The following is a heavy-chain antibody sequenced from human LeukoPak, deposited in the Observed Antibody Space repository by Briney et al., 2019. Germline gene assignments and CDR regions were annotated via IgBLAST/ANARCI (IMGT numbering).Heavy chain of an antibody. J-gene: IGHJ4*02. V-gene: IGHV1-69*13. CDR1: GYTLTSYG. CDR2: IIPIFGTA. D-gene: IGHD3-3*01. CDR3: ASPGGTAWVSHIFGVVPPLDY. Sequence: GASVKVSCKASGYTLTSYGISWVRQAPGQGLEWMGGIIPIFGTANYAQKFQGRVTITADESTSTAYMELSSLRSEDTAVYYCASPGGTAWVSHIFGVVPPLDYWGQGTLVTVSS.